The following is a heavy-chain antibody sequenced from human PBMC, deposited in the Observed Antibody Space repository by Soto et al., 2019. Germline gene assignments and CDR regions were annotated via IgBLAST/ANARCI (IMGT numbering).Heavy chain of an antibody. CDR2: ISYDGSNK. D-gene: IGHD6-13*01. CDR1: GFTFSSYA. V-gene: IGHV3-30-3*01. CDR3: ARDRFASSWSYFVY. J-gene: IGHJ4*02. Sequence: PGGSLRLSCAASGFTFSSYAMHWVRQAPGKGLEWVAVISYDGSNKYYADSVKGLFTISRDNSKCTLYLQMNSLRAEDTAVYYCARDRFASSWSYFVYWGQGTLVTVSS.